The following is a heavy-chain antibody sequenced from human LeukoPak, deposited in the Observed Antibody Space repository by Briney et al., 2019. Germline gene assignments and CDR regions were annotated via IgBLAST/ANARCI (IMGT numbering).Heavy chain of an antibody. Sequence: MSSETLSLTCAVSGGSISSNNWWGWVRQPPGKGLEWIGEIYHSGSPDYNPSLKSRVTISVDKSRNHFSLNLSSVTAADTAVYYCARDRDRLLDYWGQGTLVTVSS. CDR3: ARDRDRLLDY. J-gene: IGHJ4*02. CDR1: GGSISSNNW. V-gene: IGHV4-4*02. CDR2: IYHSGSP.